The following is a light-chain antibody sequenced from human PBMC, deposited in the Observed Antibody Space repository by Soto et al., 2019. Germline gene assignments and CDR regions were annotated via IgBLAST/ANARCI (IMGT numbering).Light chain of an antibody. V-gene: IGLV2-11*01. J-gene: IGLJ1*01. CDR2: DVF. CDR1: SSDVGGYNY. CDR3: YSYAGYYTGV. Sequence: QSALTQPRSVSGSPGQLVTISCTGTSSDVGGYNYVSWYQQHPGKAPKLMIYDVFKWPSGVPDRFSGSKSGNTASLTISGLQAEDEADYYCYSYAGYYTGVLGTGTKLTVL.